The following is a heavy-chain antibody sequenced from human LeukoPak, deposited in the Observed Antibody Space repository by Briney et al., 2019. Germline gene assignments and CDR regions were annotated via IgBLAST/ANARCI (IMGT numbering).Heavy chain of an antibody. V-gene: IGHV3-21*01. CDR3: ARYQTGETGVDY. Sequence: GGSLRLSCAASGFTFSSYSMNWVRQAPGKGLEWVSSISSSSSYIYYADSVKSRFTISRDNAKNSLYLQMNSLRAEDTAVYYCARYQTGETGVDYWGQGTLVTVSS. CDR2: ISSSSSYI. CDR1: GFTFSSYS. J-gene: IGHJ4*02. D-gene: IGHD2-2*01.